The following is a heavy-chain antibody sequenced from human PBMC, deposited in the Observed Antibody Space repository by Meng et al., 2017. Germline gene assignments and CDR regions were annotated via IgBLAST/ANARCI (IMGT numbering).Heavy chain of an antibody. D-gene: IGHD2-15*01. CDR3: ARGRVVNWFDP. J-gene: IGHJ5*02. Sequence: QLQRKESGPGVGKPWETVSLTCNGSGCSISRSSYYWGWIRQPPGKGLEGIGSINYSGSTYDNPSLKSRVTISVDTSKNQFSLKLSSVTAADTAVYYCARGRVVNWFDPWGQGTLVTVSS. CDR1: GCSISRSSYY. V-gene: IGHV4-39*07. CDR2: INYSGST.